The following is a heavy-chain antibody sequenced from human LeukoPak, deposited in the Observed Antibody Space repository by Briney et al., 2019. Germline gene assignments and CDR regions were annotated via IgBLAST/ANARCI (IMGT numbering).Heavy chain of an antibody. CDR3: ARSHGTGSYYELDFDY. V-gene: IGHV3-30*04. CDR1: GFTFSSYV. Sequence: SCKASGFTFSSYVMHWVRQAPGKGLEWVAIISYDGSNEYYADSVKGRFTISRDNPKNTLYLQMNSLRAADTAVYYCARSHGTGSYYELDFDYWGQGTLVTVSS. D-gene: IGHD1-26*01. J-gene: IGHJ4*02. CDR2: ISYDGSNE.